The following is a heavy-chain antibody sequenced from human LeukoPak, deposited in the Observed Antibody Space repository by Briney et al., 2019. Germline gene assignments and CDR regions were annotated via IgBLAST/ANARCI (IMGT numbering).Heavy chain of an antibody. V-gene: IGHV3-23*01. J-gene: IGHJ4*02. CDR2: ISGSGGST. CDR3: AKALWSYRYTS. CDR1: GFTFSSYA. Sequence: GGSLRLSCAASGFTFSSYAMSWVRQAPGKGLEWVSAISGSGGSTYYADSVKGRFTISRDKSKNTLYLQMNSLRAEDTAVYYCAKALWSYRYTSWGQGTLVTVSS. D-gene: IGHD3-16*02.